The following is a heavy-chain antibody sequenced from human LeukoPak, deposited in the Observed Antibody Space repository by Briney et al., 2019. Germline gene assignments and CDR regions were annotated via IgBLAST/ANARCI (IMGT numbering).Heavy chain of an antibody. J-gene: IGHJ4*02. CDR2: VDPEDGET. CDR1: GYTFTDYY. Sequence: APVKVSCKASGYTFTDYYMHWVQQAPGKGLEWMGRVDPEDGETIYAEKFQGRVTITADTSTDTAYMELSSLRSEDTAAYYCATVEYYDSSGYSWGQGTLVTVSS. D-gene: IGHD3-22*01. V-gene: IGHV1-69-2*01. CDR3: ATVEYYDSSGYS.